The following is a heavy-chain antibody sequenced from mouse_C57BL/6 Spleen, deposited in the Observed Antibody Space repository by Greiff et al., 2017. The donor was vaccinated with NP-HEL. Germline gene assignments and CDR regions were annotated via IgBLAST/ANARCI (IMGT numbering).Heavy chain of an antibody. CDR2: IDPANGNT. V-gene: IGHV14-3*01. D-gene: IGHD1-1*01. Sequence: EVQLQQSVAELVRPGASVKLSCTASGFNIKNTYMPWVEQRPEQGLEWIGRIDPANGNTKYAPKFPGKATITADTSSNTAYLQLSSLTSEDTAIYYCARSGVLRGYFDYWGQGTTLTVSS. CDR3: ARSGVLRGYFDY. J-gene: IGHJ2*01. CDR1: GFNIKNTY.